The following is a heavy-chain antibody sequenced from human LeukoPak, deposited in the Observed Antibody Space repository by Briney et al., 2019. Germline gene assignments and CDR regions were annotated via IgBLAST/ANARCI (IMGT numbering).Heavy chain of an antibody. J-gene: IGHJ5*02. CDR3: ARDRYYYDSSGYYASYNWFDP. CDR2: IYYSGST. V-gene: IGHV4-59*01. Sequence: SETLSLTCTVSGGSIGSYYWSWIRQPPGKGLEWIGYIYYSGSTNYNPSLKSRVTISVDTSKNQFSLKLSSVTAADTAVYYCARDRYYYDSSGYYASYNWFDPWGQGTLVTVSS. CDR1: GGSIGSYY. D-gene: IGHD3-22*01.